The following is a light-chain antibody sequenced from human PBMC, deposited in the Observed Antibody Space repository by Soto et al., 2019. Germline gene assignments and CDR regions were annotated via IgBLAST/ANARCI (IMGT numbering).Light chain of an antibody. CDR2: GAS. Sequence: EIVMTQSPATLSLSPGDRATLSCRASQSFSSSFLSWYQQKPGQAPRLLIYGASTRATGVPARFSGSGSGTDFTLTISSLQPEDFAVYYCEQDYSLPKTFGGGTKVDIK. CDR3: EQDYSLPKT. CDR1: QSFSSSF. V-gene: IGKV3D-7*01. J-gene: IGKJ4*01.